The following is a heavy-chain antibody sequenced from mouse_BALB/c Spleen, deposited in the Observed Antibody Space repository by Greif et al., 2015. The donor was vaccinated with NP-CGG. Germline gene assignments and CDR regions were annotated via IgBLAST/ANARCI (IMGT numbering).Heavy chain of an antibody. J-gene: IGHJ4*01. CDR2: ISSGSSTI. Sequence: EVKLVESGGGLVQPGGSRKLSCAASGFTFSSFGMHWVRQAPEKGLGWVAYISSGSSTICYADTVKGRFTISRDNPKNTLFLQMTSLRSEDTAMYYCARDPGYGNYVMSAMDYWGQGTSVTVSS. CDR3: ARDPGYGNYVMSAMDY. D-gene: IGHD2-10*02. V-gene: IGHV5-17*02. CDR1: GFTFSSFG.